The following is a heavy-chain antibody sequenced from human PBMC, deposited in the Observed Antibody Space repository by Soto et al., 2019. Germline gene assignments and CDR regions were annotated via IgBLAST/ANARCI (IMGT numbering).Heavy chain of an antibody. CDR2: IWDDGSNK. Sequence: QVQLVESGGGVVQPGRSLRLSCAASGFTFSSYGMHWVRQAPGKGLEWVAVIWDDGSNKYYADSVKGRFTISRDNSKNTLYLQMNGLRAEDTAVYYCARWGIAAGDYWGQGTLVTVSS. V-gene: IGHV3-33*01. CDR3: ARWGIAAGDY. D-gene: IGHD6-13*01. CDR1: GFTFSSYG. J-gene: IGHJ4*02.